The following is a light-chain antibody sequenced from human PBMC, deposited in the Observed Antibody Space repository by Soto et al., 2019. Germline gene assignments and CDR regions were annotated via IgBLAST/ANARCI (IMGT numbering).Light chain of an antibody. V-gene: IGKV1-5*01. J-gene: IGKJ5*01. CDR2: DAS. CDR1: QSISSY. Sequence: DIQMTQSPSSLSASVGDRVTIPCRASQSISSYLSWYQQKPWKAPQLLIYDASSLESGVPSRFSGSGSGTEFTLTISSLQADDFATYYCQQYNSYPITFGQGTRLEIK. CDR3: QQYNSYPIT.